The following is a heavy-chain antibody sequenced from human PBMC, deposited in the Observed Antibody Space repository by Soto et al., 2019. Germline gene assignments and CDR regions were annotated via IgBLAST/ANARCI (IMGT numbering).Heavy chain of an antibody. D-gene: IGHD3-22*01. CDR3: AADPYYYDSSNYYSFDY. CDR2: IVVGSGST. Sequence: SVKVSCKASGFTFSSSAVQWVRQARGQRLEWIGWIVVGSGSTNYAQNFQERVTITRDMSTSTAYMELSSLRSEDTAVYYCAADPYYYDSSNYYSFDYWGQGTLVTVSS. J-gene: IGHJ4*02. V-gene: IGHV1-58*01. CDR1: GFTFSSSA.